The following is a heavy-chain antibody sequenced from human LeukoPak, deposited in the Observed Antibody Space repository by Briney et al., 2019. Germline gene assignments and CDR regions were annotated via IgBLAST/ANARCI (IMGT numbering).Heavy chain of an antibody. Sequence: PGESLRLTCAASGFTFDDYAMNWVRQVPGRGLEWVSGINWNGRITEYADSVKDRFTISRQNTKNSLYLYMNNLGGEDTALYFCARGLVQLWLRDTYYYMDVWGKGTTVTVSS. CDR3: ARGLVQLWLRDTYYYMDV. J-gene: IGHJ6*03. V-gene: IGHV3-20*04. D-gene: IGHD5-18*01. CDR2: INWNGRIT. CDR1: GFTFDDYA.